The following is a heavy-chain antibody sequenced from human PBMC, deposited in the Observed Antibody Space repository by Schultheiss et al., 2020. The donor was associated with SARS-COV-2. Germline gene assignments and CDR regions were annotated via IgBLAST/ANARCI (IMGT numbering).Heavy chain of an antibody. Sequence: SETLSLTCAVYGGSFSGYYWSWIRQPPGKGLEWIGYIYYSGSTNYNPSLKSRVTISVDTSKNQFSLKLSSVTAADTAVYYCASTGYYDSSVGGMDVWGQGTTVTVAS. V-gene: IGHV4-34*01. D-gene: IGHD3-22*01. CDR2: IYYSGST. CDR1: GGSFSGYY. CDR3: ASTGYYDSSVGGMDV. J-gene: IGHJ6*02.